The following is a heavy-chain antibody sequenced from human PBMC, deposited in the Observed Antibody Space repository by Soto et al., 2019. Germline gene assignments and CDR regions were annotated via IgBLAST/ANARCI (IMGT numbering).Heavy chain of an antibody. CDR3: AKGKEGVSYYYGLDV. CDR1: GLTFRDSG. D-gene: IGHD3-10*01. Sequence: QVQLVESGGGVVQRGTSVRLSCVVSGLTFRDSGMHWVRQAAGKGLERVAVISFDGSERHYRDSVKGRFSISRDKSRNTLYLPMKSLRGDDSAVYYCAKGKEGVSYYYGLDVWGQGSTVPVSS. J-gene: IGHJ6*02. V-gene: IGHV3-30*18. CDR2: ISFDGSER.